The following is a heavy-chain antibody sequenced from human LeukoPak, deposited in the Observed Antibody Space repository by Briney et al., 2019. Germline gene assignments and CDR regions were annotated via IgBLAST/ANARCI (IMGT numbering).Heavy chain of an antibody. D-gene: IGHD2-2*01. Sequence: GGSLRLSCAASGFTVSSNYMSWVRQAPGKGLEWVSVIYSGGSTYYADSVKGRFTISRDNSKNALYLQMNSLRAEDTAVYYCARDLLRCSSTSCYYGMDVWGQGTTVTVSS. CDR3: ARDLLRCSSTSCYYGMDV. V-gene: IGHV3-53*01. CDR2: IYSGGST. J-gene: IGHJ6*02. CDR1: GFTVSSNY.